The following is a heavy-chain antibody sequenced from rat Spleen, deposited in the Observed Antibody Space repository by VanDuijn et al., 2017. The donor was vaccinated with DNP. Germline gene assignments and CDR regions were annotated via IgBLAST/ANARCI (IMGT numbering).Heavy chain of an antibody. CDR1: GFAFNNYW. CDR2: ITNTGGST. CDR3: TTDLDRYNY. D-gene: IGHD1-5*01. J-gene: IGHJ2*01. V-gene: IGHV5-31*01. Sequence: EVQLVESGGGLVQPGRSLKLSCVTSGFAFNNYWMTWIRQAPGKGLEWVASITNTGGSTYYRDSVKGRFTISRDNAESTLYLQMDSLRSEDTATYYCTTDLDRYNYWGQGVMVTVSS.